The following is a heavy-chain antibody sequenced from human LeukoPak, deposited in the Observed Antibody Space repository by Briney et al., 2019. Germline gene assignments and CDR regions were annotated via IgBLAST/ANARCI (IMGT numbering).Heavy chain of an antibody. V-gene: IGHV1-69*01. CDR1: GGTFSSYA. CDR3: ASSSLTGGSTYYFDY. CDR2: IIPIFGTA. Sequence: SVKVSCKASGGTFSSYAISWVRQAPGQGLEWMGGIIPIFGTANYAQKFQGRVTITADESTSTAYMELSSLRSEDTAVYYCASSSLTGGSTYYFDYWGQGTLVTVSS. J-gene: IGHJ4*02. D-gene: IGHD6-13*01.